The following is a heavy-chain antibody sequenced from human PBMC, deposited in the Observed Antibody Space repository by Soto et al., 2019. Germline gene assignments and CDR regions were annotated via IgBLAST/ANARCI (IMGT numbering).Heavy chain of an antibody. CDR3: ATRAAAGKGYYGMDV. D-gene: IGHD6-13*01. CDR2: IYYSGST. Sequence: SETLSLTCTVCGGSISSYYWSWIRQPPGKGLEWIGYIYYSGSTNYNPSLKSRVTISVDTSKNQFSLKLSSVTAADTAVYYCATRAAAGKGYYGMDVWGQGTTVTVSS. CDR1: GGSISSYY. V-gene: IGHV4-59*01. J-gene: IGHJ6*02.